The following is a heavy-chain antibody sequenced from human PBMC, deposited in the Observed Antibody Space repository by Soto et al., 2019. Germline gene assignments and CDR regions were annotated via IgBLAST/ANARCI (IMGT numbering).Heavy chain of an antibody. V-gene: IGHV3-30*18. CDR1: GFTFSSYG. CDR3: AKEDIVLMVYEEGAFDI. Sequence: GGSLRLSCAASGFTFSSYGMHWVRQAPGKGLEWVAVISYDGSNKYYADSVKGRFTISRDNSKNTLYLQMNSLRAEDTAVYYCAKEDIVLMVYEEGAFDIWGQGTMVTVSS. D-gene: IGHD2-8*01. J-gene: IGHJ3*02. CDR2: ISYDGSNK.